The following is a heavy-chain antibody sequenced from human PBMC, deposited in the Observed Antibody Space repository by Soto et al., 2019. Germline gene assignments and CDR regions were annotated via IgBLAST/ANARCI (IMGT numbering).Heavy chain of an antibody. CDR2: IIPIFGTA. V-gene: IGHV1-69*13. CDR1: GGTFSSYA. CDR3: ARGYSYGQNFDY. Sequence: SVKVSCKASGGTFSSYAISWVRQAPGQGLEWMGGIIPIFGTANYAQKFQGRVTITADESTSTAYMELSSLRSEDTAVYYCARGYSYGQNFDYWGQGTLVTVYS. D-gene: IGHD5-18*01. J-gene: IGHJ4*02.